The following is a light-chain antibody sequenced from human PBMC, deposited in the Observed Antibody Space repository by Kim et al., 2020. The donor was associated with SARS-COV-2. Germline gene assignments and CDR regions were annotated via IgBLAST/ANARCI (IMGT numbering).Light chain of an antibody. CDR3: LQGTHWLYT. V-gene: IGKV2-30*02. Sequence: QPASISCRSSPNLEHSDGDTYLSWFQQRPGQSPRRLIYKVSNRDSGVPDRFSGSGSGTDFTLKISRVEAEDVGVYYCLQGTHWLYTFGQGTKLEI. CDR1: PNLEHSDGDTY. CDR2: KVS. J-gene: IGKJ2*01.